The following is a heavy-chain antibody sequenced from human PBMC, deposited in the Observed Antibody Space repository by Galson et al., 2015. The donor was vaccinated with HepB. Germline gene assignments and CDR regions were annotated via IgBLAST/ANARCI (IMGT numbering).Heavy chain of an antibody. J-gene: IGHJ6*02. V-gene: IGHV1-3*01. Sequence: SVKVSCKASGYTFTSYAMHWVRQAPGQRLEWMGWINAGNGNTKYSQKFQGRVTITRDTSASTAYMELSSLRSEDTAVYYCARVYYDSSGYYWPRYDYYGMDVWGQGTTVTVS. CDR2: INAGNGNT. CDR1: GYTFTSYA. CDR3: ARVYYDSSGYYWPRYDYYGMDV. D-gene: IGHD3-22*01.